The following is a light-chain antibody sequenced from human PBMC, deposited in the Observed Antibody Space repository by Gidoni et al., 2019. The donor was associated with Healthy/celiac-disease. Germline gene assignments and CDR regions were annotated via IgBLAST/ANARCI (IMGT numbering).Light chain of an antibody. CDR3: QRRSNWLT. CDR1: QSVSSY. J-gene: IGKJ4*01. CDR2: DAS. V-gene: IGKV3-11*01. Sequence: EIVLTQSPATLSLSPGERATLSCRASQSVSSYLAWYQQKPGQAPRLPVSDASNRATGIPSRFSGSGSGTDFTLTIRRLEPVDFAVYYCQRRSNWLTFGGGTKVEIK.